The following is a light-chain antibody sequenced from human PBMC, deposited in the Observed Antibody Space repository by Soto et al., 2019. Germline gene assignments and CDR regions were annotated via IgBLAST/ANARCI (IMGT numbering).Light chain of an antibody. CDR1: QGISSY. CDR2: AAS. Sequence: IQLTQSPFSLSASVGERGTITCRASQGISSYLAWYQQKPGKAPKLLIYAASTLQSGVPSRFSGSGSGTDFTLTISSLQPEDFATYYCQQLNSYPLTFGGGTKVDIK. V-gene: IGKV1-9*01. CDR3: QQLNSYPLT. J-gene: IGKJ4*01.